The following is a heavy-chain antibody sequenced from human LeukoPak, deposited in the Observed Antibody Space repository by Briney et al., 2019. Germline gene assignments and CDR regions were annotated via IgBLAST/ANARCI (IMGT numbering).Heavy chain of an antibody. CDR1: GFTFSGYG. CDR3: ARAITGDLHNWFDP. J-gene: IGHJ5*02. D-gene: IGHD7-27*01. Sequence: GGSLRLSCAASGFTFSGYGMHWVRQAPGKGLEWVAVIWYEGSNKYYADSVKGRFTISRDNSKNTLYLQMNSLRVEDTAVYYCARAITGDLHNWFDPWGQGTLVTVSS. CDR2: IWYEGSNK. V-gene: IGHV3-33*01.